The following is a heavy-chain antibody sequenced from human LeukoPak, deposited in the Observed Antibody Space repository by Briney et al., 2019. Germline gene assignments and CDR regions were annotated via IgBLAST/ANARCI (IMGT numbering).Heavy chain of an antibody. D-gene: IGHD3-3*01. J-gene: IGHJ5*02. CDR3: ARDSGGGSYDFWSGYPTGWFDP. Sequence: SETLSLTCTVSGGSISSSSYYWGWIRQPPGKGLEWIGSIYYSGSTYYNPSLKSRVTISVDTSKNQFSLKLSSVTAADTAVYCCARDSGGGSYDFWSGYPTGWFDPWGQGTLVTVSS. CDR2: IYYSGST. V-gene: IGHV4-39*07. CDR1: GGSISSSSYY.